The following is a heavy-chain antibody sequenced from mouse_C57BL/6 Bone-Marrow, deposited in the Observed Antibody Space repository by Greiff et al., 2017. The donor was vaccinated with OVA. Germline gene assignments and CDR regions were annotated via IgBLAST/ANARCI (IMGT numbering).Heavy chain of an antibody. CDR2: INPNNGGT. V-gene: IGHV1-26*01. J-gene: IGHJ2*01. Sequence: DVKLQQSGPELVKPGASVKISCKASGYTFTDYYMNWVKQSHGKSLEWIGDINPNNGGTSYNQKFKGKATLTVDKSSSTAYMELRSLTSEDSAVYYCASPLHEDFDYWGQGTTLTVSS. CDR1: GYTFTDYY. CDR3: ASPLHEDFDY.